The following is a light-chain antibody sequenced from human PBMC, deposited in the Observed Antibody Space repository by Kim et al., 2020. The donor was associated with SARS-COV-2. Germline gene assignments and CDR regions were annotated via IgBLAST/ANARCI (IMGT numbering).Light chain of an antibody. CDR3: QQYYNTPYT. CDR2: GES. Sequence: RAPIKCSPSQSVLSSPSNKNYLVGSQQKEGKPPKLIISGESTRNSGAPTGFMGRGSGQNFTLTISSLQAEDVAVYYCQQYYNTPYTFGQGTKLEI. CDR1: QSVLSSPSNKNY. V-gene: IGKV4-1*01. J-gene: IGKJ2*01.